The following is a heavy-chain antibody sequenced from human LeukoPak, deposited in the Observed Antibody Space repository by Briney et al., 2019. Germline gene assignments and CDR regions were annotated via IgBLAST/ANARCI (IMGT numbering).Heavy chain of an antibody. J-gene: IGHJ4*02. CDR2: INHSGST. CDR1: GGSFSGYY. D-gene: IGHD2-15*01. Sequence: SETLSLTCAVYGGSFSGYYWSWIRQPPGKGLEWIGEINHSGSTNYNPPLKSRVTISVDTSKNQFSLKLSSVTAADTAVYYCARVRTRGLIDYWGQGTLVTVSS. CDR3: ARVRTRGLIDY. V-gene: IGHV4-34*01.